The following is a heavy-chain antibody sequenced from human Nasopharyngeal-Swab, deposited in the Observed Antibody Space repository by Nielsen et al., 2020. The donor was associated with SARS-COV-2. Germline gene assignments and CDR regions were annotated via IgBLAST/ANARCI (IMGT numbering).Heavy chain of an antibody. V-gene: IGHV3-69-1*01. J-gene: IGHJ4*02. D-gene: IGHD1-14*01. Sequence: WIRQPPGKGLEWVSSISSSSYIYYADSVKGRFTISRDNAKNSLYLQMNSLRAEDTVVYYCARDGEPELYYFDYWGQGTLVTVSS. CDR3: ARDGEPELYYFDY. CDR2: ISSSSYI.